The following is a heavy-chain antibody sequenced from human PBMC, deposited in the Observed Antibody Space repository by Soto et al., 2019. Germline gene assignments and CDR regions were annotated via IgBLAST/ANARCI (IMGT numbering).Heavy chain of an antibody. D-gene: IGHD2-21*01. J-gene: IGHJ5*02. CDR2: VHPETGST. V-gene: IGHV1-8*02. Sequence: ASVKVSCKGSGYSFRSYDITWVRQAPGQGLEWMGWVHPETGSTGYAQRFQGRVSMTSDTSRNTTYMELSDLRAEDTAVYYCAKFPALAHWLDPWGQRTLATVS. CDR3: AKFPALAHWLDP. CDR1: GYSFRSYD.